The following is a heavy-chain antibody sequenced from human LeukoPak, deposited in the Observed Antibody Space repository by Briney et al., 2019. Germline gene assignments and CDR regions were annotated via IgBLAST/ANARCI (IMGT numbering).Heavy chain of an antibody. J-gene: IGHJ3*02. D-gene: IGHD4-17*01. CDR2: INHSGST. V-gene: IGHV4-34*01. Sequence: SETLSLTCAVYGGSFSGYYWSWIRQPPGKGLEWIGEINHSGSTNYNPSLKSRVTISVDTSKNQFSLKLSSVTAADTAVYYCARLWGGDYGDYAPDAFDIWGQGTMVTVSS. CDR3: ARLWGGDYGDYAPDAFDI. CDR1: GGSFSGYY.